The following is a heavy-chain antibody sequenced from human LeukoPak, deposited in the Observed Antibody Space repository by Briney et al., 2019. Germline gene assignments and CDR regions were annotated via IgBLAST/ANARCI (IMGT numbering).Heavy chain of an antibody. D-gene: IGHD3-22*01. V-gene: IGHV6-1*01. CDR3: AGESTGYTS. Sequence: SQTLSLTCAISGDSVSSNIGAWNWIRQSPSRGLEWLGRTYYRSKWYYDFALSVKSRITINPDTPKNHLSLQLDSVTPEDTAVYYCAGESTGYTSWGQGTLVTVSS. CDR2: TYYRSKWYY. CDR1: GDSVSSNIGA. J-gene: IGHJ5*02.